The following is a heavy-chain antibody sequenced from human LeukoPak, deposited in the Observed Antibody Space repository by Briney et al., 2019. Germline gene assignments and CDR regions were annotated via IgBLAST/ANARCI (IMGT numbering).Heavy chain of an antibody. CDR2: IKSKTDGGTT. Sequence: GGSLRLSWAASGFTFSNAWMSWVSQAPGKGLEWVGRIKSKTDGGTTDYAAPVKGRFTISRDDSKNTLYLQMNSLKTEDTAVYYCTTEEKWDYDIFPEAPGIDYWGQGTLVTVSS. J-gene: IGHJ4*02. CDR3: TTEEKWDYDIFPEAPGIDY. V-gene: IGHV3-15*01. D-gene: IGHD3-9*01. CDR1: GFTFSNAW.